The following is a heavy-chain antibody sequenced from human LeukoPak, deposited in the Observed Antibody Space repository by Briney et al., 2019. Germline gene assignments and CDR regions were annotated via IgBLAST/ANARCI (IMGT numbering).Heavy chain of an antibody. V-gene: IGHV4-39*01. Sequence: SGTLSLTCTVSGGSISNSSYYWGWIRQPPGKGLEWIGSIYYSGSTYYNPSLKSRVTISVDTSKSQFSLRLSSVTAADTAVYYCARASYSYDISGWVPFDYWGQGTLVTVSS. CDR2: IYYSGST. D-gene: IGHD3-22*01. CDR3: ARASYSYDISGWVPFDY. CDR1: GGSISNSSYY. J-gene: IGHJ4*02.